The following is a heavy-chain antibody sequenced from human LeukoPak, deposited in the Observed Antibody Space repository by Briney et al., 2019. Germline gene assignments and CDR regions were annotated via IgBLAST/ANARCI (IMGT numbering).Heavy chain of an antibody. CDR3: ARGPYYYDSPDY. V-gene: IGHV3-30*04. D-gene: IGHD3-22*01. CDR2: ISYDGSNK. CDR1: GFTFSSYA. Sequence: RRSLRLSCAASGFTFSSYAMHSVRQAPGKGLEWVAVISYDGSNKYYADSVKGRFTISRDNSKNTLYLQMNSLRAEDTAVYYCARGPYYYDSPDYWGQGTLVTVSS. J-gene: IGHJ4*02.